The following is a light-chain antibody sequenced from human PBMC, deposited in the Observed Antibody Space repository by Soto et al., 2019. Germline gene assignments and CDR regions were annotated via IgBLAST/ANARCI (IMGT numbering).Light chain of an antibody. CDR2: GAS. Sequence: EIVLTQSPGTLSLSLGERATLSCRASQRVSRSYLTWYQQKPGQAPRLLIYGASNRATGIPDRFSGSGSGTDFTLTISRLEPEEFAVYYCQQYFDSIFTFGPGTKVDFK. J-gene: IGKJ3*01. CDR3: QQYFDSIFT. V-gene: IGKV3-20*01. CDR1: QRVSRSY.